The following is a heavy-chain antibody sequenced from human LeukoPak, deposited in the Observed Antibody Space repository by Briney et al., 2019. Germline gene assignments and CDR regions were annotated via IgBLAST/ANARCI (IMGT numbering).Heavy chain of an antibody. J-gene: IGHJ4*02. CDR1: GFTFDDYA. CDR3: AKDIVVVITYPDY. V-gene: IGHV3-9*01. D-gene: IGHD3-22*01. Sequence: GRSLRLSCAAYGFTFDDYAMHWVRQAPGKGLEWVSGISWNSGSIGYADSVKGRFTISRDNAKNSLYLQMNSLRAEDTALYYCAKDIVVVITYPDYWGQGTLVTVSS. CDR2: ISWNSGSI.